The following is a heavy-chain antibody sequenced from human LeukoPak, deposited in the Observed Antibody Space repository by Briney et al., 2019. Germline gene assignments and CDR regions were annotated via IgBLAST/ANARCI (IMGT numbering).Heavy chain of an antibody. D-gene: IGHD6-6*01. V-gene: IGHV4-59*01. Sequence: PSETLSLTCTVSGGSISSYYWSWIRQPPGKGLEWIGYIYYSGSNNYNPSLKSRVTISVDTSKNQVSLQLSSVTAADTAVYYCARVRRSSFSLGGAFDIWGQGTMVTVSS. CDR2: IYYSGSN. CDR3: ARVRRSSFSLGGAFDI. CDR1: GGSISSYY. J-gene: IGHJ3*02.